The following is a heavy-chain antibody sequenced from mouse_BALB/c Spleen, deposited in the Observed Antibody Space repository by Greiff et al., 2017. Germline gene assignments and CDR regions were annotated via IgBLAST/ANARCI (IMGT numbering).Heavy chain of an antibody. CDR3: ARGRYPYRYEGWFAY. Sequence: EVQLVESGGGLVKPGGSLKLSCAASGFTFSSYAMSWVRQTPEKRLEWVASISSGGSTYYPDSVKGRFTISRDNARNILYLQMSSLRSEDTAMYYCARGRYPYRYEGWFAYWGQGTLVTVSA. J-gene: IGHJ3*01. CDR2: ISSGGST. D-gene: IGHD2-14*01. CDR1: GFTFSSYA. V-gene: IGHV5-6-5*01.